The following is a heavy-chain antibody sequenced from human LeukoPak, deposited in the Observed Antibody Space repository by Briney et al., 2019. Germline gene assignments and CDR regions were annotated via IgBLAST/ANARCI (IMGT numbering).Heavy chain of an antibody. Sequence: SQTLSLTCTVSGGSLITNTHCWGWLRQPPGKGLEWIGRIYYSGSTYDNPSLKTRVHISVDTSKNQYSLRLKSVTGADTAAYYCARHGDPSWFDPWGQGTLVSVSS. D-gene: IGHD2-21*02. V-gene: IGHV4-39*01. CDR1: GGSLITNTHC. CDR3: ARHGDPSWFDP. CDR2: IYYSGST. J-gene: IGHJ5*02.